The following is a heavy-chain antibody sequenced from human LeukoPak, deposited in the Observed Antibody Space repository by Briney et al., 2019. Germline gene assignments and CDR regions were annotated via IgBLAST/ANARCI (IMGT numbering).Heavy chain of an antibody. Sequence: GGSLRLSCAASGFTFSNAWMSWVRQAPGKGLEWVSAISGSGGSTYYADSVKGRFTISRDNSKNTLYLQMNSLRAEDTAVYYCAKGWDDAFDIWGQGTMVTVSS. CDR1: GFTFSNAW. CDR3: AKGWDDAFDI. V-gene: IGHV3-23*01. CDR2: ISGSGGST. J-gene: IGHJ3*02. D-gene: IGHD1-26*01.